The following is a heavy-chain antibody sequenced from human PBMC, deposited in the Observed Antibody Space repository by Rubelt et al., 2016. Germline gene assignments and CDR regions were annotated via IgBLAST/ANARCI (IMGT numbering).Heavy chain of an antibody. D-gene: IGHD3-3*01. Sequence: QVQLVQSGAEVKKPGASVKVSCKASGYTFTSYYMHWVRQAPGQGLEWMGIINPSRGSTSYAQKFQGRVTMTRDTSTSTVDMELSSLRSGDTAVYYCARSPRYDFEDNWFDPWGQGTLVTVSS. CDR3: ARSPRYDFEDNWFDP. CDR1: GYTFTSYY. V-gene: IGHV1-46*01. J-gene: IGHJ5*02. CDR2: INPSRGST.